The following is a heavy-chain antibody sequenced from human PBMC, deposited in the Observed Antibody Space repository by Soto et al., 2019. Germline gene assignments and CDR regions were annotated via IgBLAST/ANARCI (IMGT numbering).Heavy chain of an antibody. CDR2: IIPIFGTA. D-gene: IGHD2-2*01. CDR1: GGTFSSYA. Sequence: QVXXVQSGAEVKKPGSSVKVSXKASGGTFSSYAIXWXXXXPGQGLXXKGGIIPIFGTANYAQKFQGRVTITADESTSTAYMELSSLRSEDTAVYYCAREGGSSTSYSYYWGQGTLVTVSS. CDR3: AREGGSSTSYSYY. V-gene: IGHV1-69*01. J-gene: IGHJ4*02.